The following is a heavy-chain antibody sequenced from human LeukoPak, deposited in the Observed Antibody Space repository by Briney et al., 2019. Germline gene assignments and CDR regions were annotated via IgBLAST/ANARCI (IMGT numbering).Heavy chain of an antibody. CDR3: ARDPSEYYDILTGYDY. J-gene: IGHJ4*02. D-gene: IGHD3-9*01. V-gene: IGHV1-2*02. CDR2: INPNSGGT. Sequence: ASVKVSCKASGYTFTGYYMHWVRQAPGQGLEWMGWINPNSGGTNYAQKFQGRVTMTRDTSISTAYMELSRLRSDDTAVYYCARDPSEYYDILTGYDYWGQGTLVTVSS. CDR1: GYTFTGYY.